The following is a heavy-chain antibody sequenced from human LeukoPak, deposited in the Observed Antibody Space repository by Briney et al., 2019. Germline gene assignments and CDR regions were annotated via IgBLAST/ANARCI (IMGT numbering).Heavy chain of an antibody. J-gene: IGHJ5*02. CDR1: VGSISSSSDY. CDR2: IYYSWST. D-gene: IGHD6-13*01. V-gene: IGHV4-39*01. Sequence: PSESLSLTCTVSVGSISSSSDYWFYWVWIRQPPGKGLEWIGSIYYSWSTHYNPSLKSRVTISVDTSKNQFSLKLSSVTAADTAVYYCARHGERRIAAAGIRPYNWFDPWGQGTLVTVSS. CDR3: ARHGERRIAAAGIRPYNWFDP.